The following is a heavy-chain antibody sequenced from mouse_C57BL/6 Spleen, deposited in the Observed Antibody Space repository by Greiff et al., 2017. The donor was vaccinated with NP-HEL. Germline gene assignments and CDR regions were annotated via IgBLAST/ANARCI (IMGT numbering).Heavy chain of an antibody. CDR3: ARLYPYYAMDY. CDR1: GFTFSDYG. V-gene: IGHV5-15*01. J-gene: IGHJ4*01. D-gene: IGHD2-1*01. Sequence: EVKLMESGGGLVQPGGSLKLSCAASGFTFSDYGMAWVRQAPRKGPEWVAFISNLAYSIYYADTVTGRFTISRENAKNTLYLEMSSLRSEDTAMYYCARLYPYYAMDYWGQGTSVTVSS. CDR2: ISNLAYSI.